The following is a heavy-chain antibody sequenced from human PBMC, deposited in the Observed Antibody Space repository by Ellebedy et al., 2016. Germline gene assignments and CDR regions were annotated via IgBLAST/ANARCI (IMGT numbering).Heavy chain of an antibody. J-gene: IGHJ3*02. Sequence: ASVKVSXKASGYTFTSYDINWVRQATGQGLEWMGWMNPNSGNTGYAQKFQGRVTMTRNTSISTAYMELSSLRSEDTAVYYCARANPSRDAFDIWGQGTMVTVSS. CDR1: GYTFTSYD. CDR2: MNPNSGNT. D-gene: IGHD6-13*01. CDR3: ARANPSRDAFDI. V-gene: IGHV1-8*01.